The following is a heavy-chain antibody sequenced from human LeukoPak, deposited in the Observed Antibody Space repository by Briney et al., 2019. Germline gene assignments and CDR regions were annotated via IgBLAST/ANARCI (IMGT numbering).Heavy chain of an antibody. CDR1: GYTFTSYG. CDR3: ARALIAVPPGY. V-gene: IGHV1-18*01. CDR2: ISAYNGNT. Sequence: ASVKVSCKASGYTFTSYGVTWVRQAPGLGLEWMGWISAYNGNTNYAQKLQGRVTMTTDTSTSTAYMELRSLRSDDTAVYYCARALIAVPPGYWGQGTLVTVSS. J-gene: IGHJ4*02. D-gene: IGHD6-19*01.